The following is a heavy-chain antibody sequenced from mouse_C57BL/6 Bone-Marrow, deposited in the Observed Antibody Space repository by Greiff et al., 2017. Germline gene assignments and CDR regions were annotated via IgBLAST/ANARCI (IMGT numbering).Heavy chain of an antibody. J-gene: IGHJ1*03. Sequence: QVQLQQSGAELVKPGASVKISCKASGYAFSSYWMNWVKQRPGKGLEWIGQIYPGDGDTNYNGKFKGKATLTADKSSSTAYMQLSSLTSQRSAVYFWASGPYYGSSYWYVDVGGTGTTVTVSS. V-gene: IGHV1-80*01. CDR2: IYPGDGDT. CDR1: GYAFSSYW. CDR3: ASGPYYGSSYWYVDV. D-gene: IGHD1-1*01.